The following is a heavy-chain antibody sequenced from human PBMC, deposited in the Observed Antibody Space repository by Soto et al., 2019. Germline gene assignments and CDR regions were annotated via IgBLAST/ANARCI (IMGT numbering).Heavy chain of an antibody. V-gene: IGHV4-59*01. J-gene: IGHJ4*02. Sequence: PSETLSLTCTVSGGSISSYYWSWIRQPPGKGLEWIGYIYYSGSTNYNPSLKSRVTISVDTSKNQFSLKLSSVTAADTAVYYCARDQGWSYLRGYFDHWGQGTLVTVSS. CDR1: GGSISSYY. D-gene: IGHD1-26*01. CDR2: IYYSGST. CDR3: ARDQGWSYLRGYFDH.